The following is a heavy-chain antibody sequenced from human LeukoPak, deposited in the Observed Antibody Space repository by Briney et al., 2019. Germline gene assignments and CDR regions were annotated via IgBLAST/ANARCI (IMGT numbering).Heavy chain of an antibody. D-gene: IGHD6-13*01. CDR1: GGTFSSYA. CDR2: IIPIFGTA. J-gene: IGHJ6*02. V-gene: IGHV1-69*13. CDR3: ARARGSSYYYYGMDV. Sequence: GASVNVSCKASGGTFSSYAISWVRQAPGQGLEWMGGIIPIFGTANYAQKFQGRVTITADESTSTAYMELSSLRSEDTAVYYCARARGSSYYYYGMDVWGQGTTVTVSS.